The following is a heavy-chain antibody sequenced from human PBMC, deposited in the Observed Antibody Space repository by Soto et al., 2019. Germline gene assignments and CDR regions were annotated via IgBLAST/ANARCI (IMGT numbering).Heavy chain of an antibody. CDR2: VRHDGSNI. J-gene: IGHJ4*02. D-gene: IGHD3-10*01. V-gene: IGHV3-33*01. CDR1: GFTFSGYG. CDR3: MRDGVGSRHFYGALDY. Sequence: QVQLVESGGGVVQPGRSLRLSCAATGFTFSGYGMHWVRQAPGKGLEWVAVVRHDGSNIHYADFVKGRFTISRDNSNNTLDLHMNSLRAEVTAFYYCMRDGVGSRHFYGALDYWGQGTLVSVFS.